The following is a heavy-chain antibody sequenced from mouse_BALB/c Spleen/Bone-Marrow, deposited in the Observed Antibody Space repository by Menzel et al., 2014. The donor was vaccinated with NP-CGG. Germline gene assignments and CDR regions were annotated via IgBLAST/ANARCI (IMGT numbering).Heavy chain of an antibody. D-gene: IGHD1-1*02. V-gene: IGHV1-69*02. CDR1: GYTFTSYW. J-gene: IGHJ4*01. Sequence: VKLMESGAELVRPGASVKLSCKASGYTFTSYWINWVKQRPGQGLEWIGNIYPSDSYTNYNQKFRDKATLTVDISSSTAYMQRSSPTSEDSAVYYCTTSDGSYLYALDYWGQGTSVTVSS. CDR3: TTSDGSYLYALDY. CDR2: IYPSDSYT.